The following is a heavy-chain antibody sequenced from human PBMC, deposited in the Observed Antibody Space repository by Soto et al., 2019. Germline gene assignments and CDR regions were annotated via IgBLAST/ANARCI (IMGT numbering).Heavy chain of an antibody. J-gene: IGHJ5*02. D-gene: IGHD1-20*01. CDR3: TRRYNWNDNYFDP. V-gene: IGHV4-39*01. CDR1: GASISVHSYY. Sequence: SETLSLTCTVSGASISVHSYYWTWIRQPPGKGLEWIGSSYYSGTTYFNPSLKSRATISVDTSKNQFSLRLTSVTAADTAIYYCTRRYNWNDNYFDPCGPGALVTVSA. CDR2: SYYSGTT.